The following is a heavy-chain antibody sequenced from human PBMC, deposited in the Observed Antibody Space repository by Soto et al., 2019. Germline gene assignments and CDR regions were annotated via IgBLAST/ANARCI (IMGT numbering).Heavy chain of an antibody. Sequence: PGGSLRLSCAASGFPFRSYAMSWVRPAPGKGLEWVALITDGGGNKYYADSVKGRFTVSRDNSKSTLYLQMTSPRPDDTAIYYCARRIPVSGPYGAFDLWGQGTMVTVSS. D-gene: IGHD6-13*01. J-gene: IGHJ3*01. CDR2: ITDGGGNK. V-gene: IGHV3-30*04. CDR1: GFPFRSYA. CDR3: ARRIPVSGPYGAFDL.